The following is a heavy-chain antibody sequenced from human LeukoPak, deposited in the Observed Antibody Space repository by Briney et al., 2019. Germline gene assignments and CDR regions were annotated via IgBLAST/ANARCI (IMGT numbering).Heavy chain of an antibody. CDR2: IKPDGSDT. Sequence: QPGGSLRLSCGASGFTFTTHWIHWVRQAPGKGLVWVSRIKPDGSDTNYADSVKGRFTISRDNAKNTVYLQMNGLRAEDTAVYYCARGKYGGYFIDYWGQGTLVTVSS. V-gene: IGHV3-74*01. D-gene: IGHD5-12*01. CDR3: ARGKYGGYFIDY. CDR1: GFTFTTHW. J-gene: IGHJ4*02.